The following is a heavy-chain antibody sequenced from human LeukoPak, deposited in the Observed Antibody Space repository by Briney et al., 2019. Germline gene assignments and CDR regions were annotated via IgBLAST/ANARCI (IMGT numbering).Heavy chain of an antibody. CDR2: IYYSGST. V-gene: IGHV4-59*08. CDR1: GASISSDY. D-gene: IGHD6-13*01. Sequence: SETLSLTCTVSGASISSDYWNWIRQPPGKGLDGIGYIYYSGSTNYNPSLKSRVTISVDTSKNQFSLKLSSVTAADTAVYYCAVMYSSSWYWFDPWGQGTLVTVSS. CDR3: AVMYSSSWYWFDP. J-gene: IGHJ5*02.